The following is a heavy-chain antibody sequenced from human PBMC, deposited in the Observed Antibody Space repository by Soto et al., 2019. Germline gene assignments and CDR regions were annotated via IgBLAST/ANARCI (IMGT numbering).Heavy chain of an antibody. CDR2: ISAYNGNT. CDR3: ARGRLIFGVVTLIDY. V-gene: IGHV1-18*01. CDR1: GYTFTSYG. Sequence: ASVKVSCKASGYTFTSYGISWVRQAPGQGLEWMGWISAYNGNTNYAQKLQGRVTMTTDTSTSTAYMELRSPRSDDTAVYYCARGRLIFGVVTLIDYWGQGTLVTVSS. D-gene: IGHD3-3*01. J-gene: IGHJ4*02.